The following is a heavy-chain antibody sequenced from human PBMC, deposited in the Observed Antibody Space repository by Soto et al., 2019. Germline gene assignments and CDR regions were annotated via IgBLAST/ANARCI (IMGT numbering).Heavy chain of an antibody. Sequence: QVQLVESGGGVVQPGRSLGPAFAVLGFLFSTKAIHWVPQAPGKGLEWGEVIFLDGNNKYYSQSVKGRLTISRDISKSTLFLHMNSLRPDDTAVYYCASDSVAYSYGWYFDYWGQGTLATVSS. D-gene: IGHD5-18*01. CDR1: GFLFSTKA. CDR2: IFLDGNNK. CDR3: ASDSVAYSYGWYFDY. V-gene: IGHV3-30-3*01. J-gene: IGHJ4*02.